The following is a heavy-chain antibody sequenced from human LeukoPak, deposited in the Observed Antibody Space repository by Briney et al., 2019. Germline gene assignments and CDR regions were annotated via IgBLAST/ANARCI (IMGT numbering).Heavy chain of an antibody. CDR1: GYTLTSYY. CDR3: ARSSYSNYKALGYYYYYYGMDV. CDR2: INPSGGST. V-gene: IGHV1-46*01. D-gene: IGHD4-4*01. J-gene: IGHJ6*02. Sequence: ASVKVSCKASGYTLTSYYMHWVRQAPGRGLEWMGIINPSGGSTSYAQKFQGRVTMTRDTSTSTVYMELSSLRSEDTAVYYCARSSYSNYKALGYYYYYYGMDVWGQGTTVTVSS.